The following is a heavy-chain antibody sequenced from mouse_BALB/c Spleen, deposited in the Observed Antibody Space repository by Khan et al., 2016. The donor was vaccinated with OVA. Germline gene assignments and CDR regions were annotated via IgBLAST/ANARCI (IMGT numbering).Heavy chain of an antibody. CDR3: ARHGTSYWLSY. D-gene: IGHD1-1*01. Sequence: IQLVQSGPELMKPGASVKISCKASGYSFTTYYIHWVNQCHGETLEWIGYIDPFTGGNTYNQKFKGKATSTVDNPSSTASMHLSGLSAEDSALYYCARHGTSYWLSYWGQGTLVTVSA. J-gene: IGHJ3*01. CDR2: IDPFTGGN. CDR1: GYSFTTYY. V-gene: IGHV1S135*01.